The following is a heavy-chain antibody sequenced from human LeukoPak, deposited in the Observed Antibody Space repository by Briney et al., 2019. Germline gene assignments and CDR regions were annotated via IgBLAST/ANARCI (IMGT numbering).Heavy chain of an antibody. CDR2: ISSSSSYT. D-gene: IGHD6-13*01. Sequence: GGSLRLSCAASGFTFSSYAMSWVRQAPGKGLEWVSYISSSSSYTNYADSVKGRFTISRDNAKNSLYLQMNSLRAEDTAVYYCARAVRYSSSWTDAFDIWGQGTMVTVSS. V-gene: IGHV3-21*05. CDR3: ARAVRYSSSWTDAFDI. J-gene: IGHJ3*02. CDR1: GFTFSSYA.